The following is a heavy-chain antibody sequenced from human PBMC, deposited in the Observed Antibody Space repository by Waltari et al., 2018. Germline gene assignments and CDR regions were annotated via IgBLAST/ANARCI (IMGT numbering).Heavy chain of an antibody. V-gene: IGHV1-18*01. CDR2: ISAYNGNT. Sequence: QVQLVQSGAEVKKPGASVKVSCKASGYTCTSYGISWVRQAPGQGLEWMGWISAYNGNTNYAQKLQGRVTMTTDPSTSTAYMELRSLGSDDTAVYYCARSEGYYDYVWGSYRSTFVDYWGQGTLVTVSS. J-gene: IGHJ4*02. CDR3: ARSEGYYDYVWGSYRSTFVDY. CDR1: GYTCTSYG. D-gene: IGHD3-16*02.